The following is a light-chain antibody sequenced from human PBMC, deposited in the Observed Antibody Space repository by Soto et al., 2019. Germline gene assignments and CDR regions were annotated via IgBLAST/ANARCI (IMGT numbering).Light chain of an antibody. V-gene: IGLV2-14*03. CDR3: ISYTDRQSYL. J-gene: IGLJ1*01. Sequence: ALTQPASVSGSPGQSITISCSGTSSDIGSYDHVAWYQQFPGKSPKLIIYAVSDRPSGVSDRFSGSKSGTSASLTISGLQTEDEADYYCISYTDRQSYLFGTGTKVTVL. CDR1: SSDIGSYDH. CDR2: AVS.